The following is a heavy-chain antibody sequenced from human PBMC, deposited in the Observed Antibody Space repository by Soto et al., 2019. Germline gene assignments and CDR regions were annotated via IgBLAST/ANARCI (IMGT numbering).Heavy chain of an antibody. CDR3: ARARLRAVYAFDI. V-gene: IGHV4-31*03. D-gene: IGHD5-12*01. Sequence: ALETLSLTCTVSRGSVSSGAYYWTWIRQRPGKGLEWIGYIYYSGSTYYSPSLKSRLSISLDTSKNQFSLRLSSVTAADTAMYYCARARLRAVYAFDIWGQGTMVTVSS. CDR1: RGSVSSGAYY. J-gene: IGHJ3*02. CDR2: IYYSGST.